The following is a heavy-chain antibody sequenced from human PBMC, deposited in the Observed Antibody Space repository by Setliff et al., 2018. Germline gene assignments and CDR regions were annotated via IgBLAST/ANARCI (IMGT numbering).Heavy chain of an antibody. CDR2: VYYSGTA. J-gene: IGHJ4*02. Sequence: SETLSLTCTVSDGSLSTYYWSWIRQPPGKGLEFIGYVYYSGTANYNPSLKSRVTISVGTSKNQFSLRLSSVAAADTAVYYCARGGVLGTGDFDYWGQGTLVTVSS. CDR1: DGSLSTYY. CDR3: ARGGVLGTGDFDY. V-gene: IGHV4-59*12. D-gene: IGHD3-16*01.